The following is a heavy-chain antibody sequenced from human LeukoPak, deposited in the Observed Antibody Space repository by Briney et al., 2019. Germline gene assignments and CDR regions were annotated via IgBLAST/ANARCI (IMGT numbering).Heavy chain of an antibody. V-gene: IGHV3-11*01. CDR2: ISSSGSTI. CDR3: ARTITMVRGVLFDY. CDR1: GFTFSDYY. J-gene: IGHJ4*02. Sequence: GGSLRLSCAASGFTFSDYYMSWIRQAPGKGLEWVSYISSSGSTIYYADSVKGRFTISRDNAKNSLYLQMNRLRAEDTAVYYCARTITMVRGVLFDYWGQGTLVTVSS. D-gene: IGHD3-10*01.